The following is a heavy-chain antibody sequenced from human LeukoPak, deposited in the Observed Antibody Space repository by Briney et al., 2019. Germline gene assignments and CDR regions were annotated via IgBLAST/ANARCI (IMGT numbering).Heavy chain of an antibody. J-gene: IGHJ4*02. V-gene: IGHV4-59*01. Sequence: SETLSLTCTVSGGSITSYYWSWIRQPPGKGLEWIGYIYYSGNTNYNPSLKSRVTISVDASKNQFSLKLSSVTAADPAVYYCARVGVDDSGNIIKYFFDYWGQGTLVTVSS. CDR1: GGSITSYY. CDR3: ARVGVDDSGNIIKYFFDY. CDR2: IYYSGNT. D-gene: IGHD4-23*01.